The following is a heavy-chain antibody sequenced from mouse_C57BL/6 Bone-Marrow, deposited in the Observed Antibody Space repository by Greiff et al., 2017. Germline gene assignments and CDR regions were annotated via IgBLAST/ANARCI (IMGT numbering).Heavy chain of an antibody. Sequence: VPLPPPGAELVKPGASVKLSCKASGYTFTSYWMHWVKQRPGRGLEWIGRIDPNSGGTKYNEKFKSKGTLTVDKPSSTAYMQLSSLTSEDSAVYYCARAHYYGSSYGYFDYWGQGTTLTVSS. CDR1: GYTFTSYW. V-gene: IGHV1-72*01. CDR2: IDPNSGGT. CDR3: ARAHYYGSSYGYFDY. D-gene: IGHD1-1*01. J-gene: IGHJ2*01.